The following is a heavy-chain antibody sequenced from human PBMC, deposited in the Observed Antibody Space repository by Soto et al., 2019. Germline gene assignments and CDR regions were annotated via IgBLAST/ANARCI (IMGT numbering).Heavy chain of an antibody. D-gene: IGHD6-19*01. CDR2: ISSNGGST. CDR1: GFTCSSYA. CDR3: ARVAYSSGSIPGC. V-gene: IGHV3-64*04. Sequence: PGGSLRLSCSASGFTCSSYAMHWVRQAPGKGLEYVSAISSNGGSTYYADSVKGRFTISRDNAKNTLYLQMNSLRAEDTAVYYCARVAYSSGSIPGCWGQGTLVTVSS. J-gene: IGHJ4*02.